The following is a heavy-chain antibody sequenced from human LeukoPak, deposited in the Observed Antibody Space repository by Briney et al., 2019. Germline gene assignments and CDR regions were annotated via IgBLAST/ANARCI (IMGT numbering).Heavy chain of an antibody. CDR3: ARGGDYCNSFDP. J-gene: IGHJ5*02. D-gene: IGHD4-17*01. CDR2: INHSGST. V-gene: IGHV4-34*01. Sequence: SETLSLTCAVYGGSFSGYYWSWIRQPPGKGLEWIGEINHSGSTNYNPSLKSRVTISVDTSKNQFSLKLSSVTAADTAVYYCARGGDYCNSFDPWGQGTLVSVSS. CDR1: GGSFSGYY.